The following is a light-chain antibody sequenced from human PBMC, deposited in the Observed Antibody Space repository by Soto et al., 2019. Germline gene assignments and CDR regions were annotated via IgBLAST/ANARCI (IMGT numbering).Light chain of an antibody. CDR3: QSYDSSLSGWV. Sequence: QSVLTQPPSVSGAPGXXXXISCTESSSNIGAGYDVHWYQQLPGTAPKLLIYGNSNRPSGVPDRFSGSKSGTSASLAITGLQAEDEADYYCQSYDSSLSGWVFGGGTKVTVL. CDR2: GNS. V-gene: IGLV1-40*01. CDR1: SSNIGAGYD. J-gene: IGLJ3*02.